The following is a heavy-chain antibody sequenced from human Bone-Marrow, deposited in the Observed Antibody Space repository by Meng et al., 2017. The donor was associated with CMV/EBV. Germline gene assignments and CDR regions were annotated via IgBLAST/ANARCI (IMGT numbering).Heavy chain of an antibody. Sequence: GGSTRLSFQAVGFTFSSYGMHWVRQAPGKGMEWVAVIWYDGSNKYYADSVKGRFTISRDNSKNTLYLQMNSLRAEDKAVYYCAKDKALGIVVVLAAPDYWGQGTLVTVSS. CDR3: AKDKALGIVVVLAAPDY. CDR1: GFTFSSYG. CDR2: IWYDGSNK. D-gene: IGHD2-2*01. V-gene: IGHV3-33*06. J-gene: IGHJ4*02.